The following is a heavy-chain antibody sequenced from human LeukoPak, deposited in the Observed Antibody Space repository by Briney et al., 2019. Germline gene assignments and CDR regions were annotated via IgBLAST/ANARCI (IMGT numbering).Heavy chain of an antibody. CDR3: ATFGIVANAFDI. D-gene: IGHD5-12*01. CDR2: ISGSGGST. V-gene: IGHV3-23*01. Sequence: PGGSLRLSCAASGFTFSSYAMSWVRQAPGKGLEWVSAISGSGGSTYYADSVKGRFTISRDNSKNTLYLQMNSLRAEDTAVYYCATFGIVANAFDIWGQGTMVTVSS. J-gene: IGHJ3*02. CDR1: GFTFSSYA.